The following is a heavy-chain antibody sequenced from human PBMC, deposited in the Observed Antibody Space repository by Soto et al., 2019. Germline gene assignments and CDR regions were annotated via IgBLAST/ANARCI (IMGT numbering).Heavy chain of an antibody. Sequence: GGSLRLSCAASGFTFSSYAMHWVRQAPGKGLEWVAVISYDGSNKYYADSVKGRFTISRDNSKNTLYLQMNSLRAEDTAVYYCARGDCSSTSCSYGMDVWGQGTTVTV. CDR1: GFTFSSYA. J-gene: IGHJ6*02. CDR2: ISYDGSNK. D-gene: IGHD2-2*01. CDR3: ARGDCSSTSCSYGMDV. V-gene: IGHV3-30-3*01.